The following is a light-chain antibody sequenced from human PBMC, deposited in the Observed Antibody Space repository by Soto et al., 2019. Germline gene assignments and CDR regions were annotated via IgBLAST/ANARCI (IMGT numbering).Light chain of an antibody. CDR2: GDS. CDR1: SSNIGAGYD. J-gene: IGLJ2*01. Sequence: QSVLTQPPSVSGAPGQRVTISCTGSSSNIGAGYDVHWYQQLPGAAPKLLIYGDSNRPSGVPDRFSGSKSVTSASLAITGLQAEDEADYYCQSYDSSLSAVVFGAGTKLTLL. CDR3: QSYDSSLSAVV. V-gene: IGLV1-40*01.